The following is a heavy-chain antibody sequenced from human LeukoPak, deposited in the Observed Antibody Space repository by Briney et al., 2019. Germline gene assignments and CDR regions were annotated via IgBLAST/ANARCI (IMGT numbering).Heavy chain of an antibody. V-gene: IGHV4-61*02. J-gene: IGHJ5*02. CDR3: ARAGDYGDYVGWFDP. CDR1: GGSISSNSYY. CDR2: IHTSGST. Sequence: PLETLSLTCAVSGGSISSNSYYWSWIRQPAGKGLEWIGRIHTSGSTNYNPSLKSRVTMSVDTSKKQFSLKLTSVTAADTAVYYCARAGDYGDYVGWFDPWGQGTLVTVSS. D-gene: IGHD4-17*01.